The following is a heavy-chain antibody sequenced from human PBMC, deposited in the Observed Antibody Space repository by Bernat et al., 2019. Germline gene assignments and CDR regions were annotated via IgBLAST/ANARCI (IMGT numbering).Heavy chain of an antibody. Sequence: EVQLLESGGGLVQPGGSLRLSCAASGFTFSSYAMSWVRQAPGKGLEWDSAISGSGGSTYYADSVKGRFTISRDNSKNTLYLQMNSLRAEDTAVYYCAKKVRGEEGIDYWGQGTLVTVSS. CDR3: AKKVRGEEGIDY. CDR1: GFTFSSYA. CDR2: ISGSGGST. D-gene: IGHD3-10*01. J-gene: IGHJ4*02. V-gene: IGHV3-23*01.